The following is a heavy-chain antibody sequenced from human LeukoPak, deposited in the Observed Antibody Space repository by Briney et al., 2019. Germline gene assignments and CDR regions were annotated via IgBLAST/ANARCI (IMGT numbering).Heavy chain of an antibody. J-gene: IGHJ4*02. D-gene: IGHD3-22*01. CDR3: AKAGSGYYDSSGSLGVDY. CDR1: GFTFDDYA. V-gene: IGHV3-9*03. CDR2: ISWNSGSI. Sequence: GGSLRLSCAASGFTFDDYAMHWVRQAPGKGLEWVSGISWNSGSIGYADSVKGRFTISRDNAKNSLYLQMNSLRAEDMALYYCAKAGSGYYDSSGSLGVDYRGQGTLVTVSS.